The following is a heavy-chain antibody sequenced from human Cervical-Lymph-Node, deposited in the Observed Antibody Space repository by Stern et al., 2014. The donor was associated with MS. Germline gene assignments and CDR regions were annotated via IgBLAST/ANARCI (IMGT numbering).Heavy chain of an antibody. CDR2: INQDESAK. J-gene: IGHJ4*02. Sequence: VQLVESGGGLVQPGGSLRLSCAASGFTFSKTWMSWVRQAPGKGLEWVANINQDESAKYYADSVKGRFTISGDNAKKSLYLQMSSLRVEDTAVYYCAREMTGSYDYWGQGTLVTVSS. CDR1: GFTFSKTW. V-gene: IGHV3-7*01. CDR3: AREMTGSYDY.